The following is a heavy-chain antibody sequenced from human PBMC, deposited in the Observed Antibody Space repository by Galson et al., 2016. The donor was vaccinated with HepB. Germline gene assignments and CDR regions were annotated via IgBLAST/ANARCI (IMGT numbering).Heavy chain of an antibody. V-gene: IGHV3-30*03. J-gene: IGHJ6*04. CDR2: ISSDGTKA. D-gene: IGHD2-21*01. CDR3: ARDRHILFTTTYGMDI. CDR1: GFTFSTRW. Sequence: SLRLSCAASGFTFSTRWMSWVCQAPGKGLEWVAGISSDGTKAFYGDSVKGRFTMSRDNSQDTVFLQMDSLRGEDSAVFYCARDRHILFTTTYGMDIWGKGTTVTVSS.